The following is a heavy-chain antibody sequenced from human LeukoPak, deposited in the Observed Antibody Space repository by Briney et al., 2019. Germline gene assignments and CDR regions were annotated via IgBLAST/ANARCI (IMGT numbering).Heavy chain of an antibody. CDR3: ARDRGIRYSYGSSYYFDY. CDR1: GGTFSSYA. V-gene: IGHV1-69*13. D-gene: IGHD5-18*01. Sequence: GASVKVSCKASGGTFSSYAISWVRQAPGQGLEWMGGIIPIFGTANYAQKFQGRVTITADESTSTAYMELSSLRSEDTAVYYCARDRGIRYSYGSSYYFDYWGQGTLVTVSS. CDR2: IIPIFGTA. J-gene: IGHJ4*02.